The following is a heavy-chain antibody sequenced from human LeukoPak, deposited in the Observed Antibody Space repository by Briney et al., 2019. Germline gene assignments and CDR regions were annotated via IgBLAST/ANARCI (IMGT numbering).Heavy chain of an antibody. CDR2: ISAYYGNT. J-gene: IGHJ4*02. Sequence: SVKVSCKASGYTFTSYGISWVRQAPGQGLEWMGWISAYYGNTNHAQNIQGRVTITTDTSTSTAYMELRRLRSDDTAVYYCARRGPMGSAWGFDYWGQGTLVTVSS. D-gene: IGHD3-10*01. V-gene: IGHV1-18*01. CDR1: GYTFTSYG. CDR3: ARRGPMGSAWGFDY.